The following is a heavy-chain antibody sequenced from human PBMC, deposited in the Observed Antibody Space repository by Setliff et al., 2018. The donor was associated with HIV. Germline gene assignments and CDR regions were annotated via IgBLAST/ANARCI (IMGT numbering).Heavy chain of an antibody. V-gene: IGHV4-61*09. CDR3: ASSSSWSTFDY. D-gene: IGHD6-13*01. CDR1: SGSISSGSYF. Sequence: ASETLSLTCTVFSGSISSGSYFWSWIRQPAGKGLQWIGHISGSGSTNYNPSLTSRVAISVDTSKNQFSLKLNSVTAADTAVYYCASSSSWSTFDYWGQG. CDR2: ISGSGST. J-gene: IGHJ4*02.